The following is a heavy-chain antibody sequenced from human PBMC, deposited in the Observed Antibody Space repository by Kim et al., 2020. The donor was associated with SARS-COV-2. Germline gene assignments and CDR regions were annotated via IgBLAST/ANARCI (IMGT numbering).Heavy chain of an antibody. V-gene: IGHV4-34*01. J-gene: IGHJ4*02. D-gene: IGHD1-7*01. CDR2: INHSGST. CDR3: ARAGITGTTRPFDY. CDR1: GGSFSGYY. Sequence: SETLSLTCAVYGGSFSGYYWSWIRQPPGKGLEWIGEINHSGSTNYNPSLKSRVTISVDTSKNQFSLKLSSVTAADTAVYYCARAGITGTTRPFDYWGQGTLVTVSS.